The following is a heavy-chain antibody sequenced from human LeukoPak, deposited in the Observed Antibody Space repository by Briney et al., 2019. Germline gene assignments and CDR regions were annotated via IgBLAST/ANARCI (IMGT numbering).Heavy chain of an antibody. J-gene: IGHJ4*02. V-gene: IGHV4-39*07. CDR2: IYFTGST. Sequence: PSETLSLTCSVSGGSISSSSYYWGWIRQPPGKGLEWIGMIYFTGSTYYNPSLRSRVTLSLDTSKNQFSLKLSSVTAADTAVYYCASRKLGNDYWGQGTLVTVSS. CDR1: GGSISSSSYY. D-gene: IGHD7-27*01. CDR3: ASRKLGNDY.